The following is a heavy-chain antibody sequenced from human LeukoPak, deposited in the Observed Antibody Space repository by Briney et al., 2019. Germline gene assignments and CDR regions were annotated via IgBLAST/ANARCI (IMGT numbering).Heavy chain of an antibody. CDR3: ARDQGITMVRGVVVY. CDR2: INPNSGGT. CDR1: GYTFTGYY. D-gene: IGHD3-10*01. J-gene: IGHJ4*02. V-gene: IGHV1-2*02. Sequence: ASVKVSCKASGYTFTGYYMHWVRQAPGQGLEWMGWINPNSGGTNYAQKFQGRVTMTRDTSISTAYMELSRLRSDDTAVYYCARDQGITMVRGVVVYWGQGTLVTVPS.